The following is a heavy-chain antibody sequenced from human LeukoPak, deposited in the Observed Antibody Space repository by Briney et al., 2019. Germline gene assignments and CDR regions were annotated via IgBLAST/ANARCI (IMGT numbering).Heavy chain of an antibody. Sequence: ASVTVSCLASGYTPTRFGVRWVRQAPGEGLGWVGWVRAYNGNTNSAQKLQGRVTLTTDTSTTPASMELRSLRSADTAVAYCATDWLYDILTGYPIAFDYGGQGTLVTVSS. CDR3: ATDWLYDILTGYPIAFDY. J-gene: IGHJ4*02. V-gene: IGHV1-18*01. CDR2: VRAYNGNT. CDR1: GYTPTRFG. D-gene: IGHD3-9*01.